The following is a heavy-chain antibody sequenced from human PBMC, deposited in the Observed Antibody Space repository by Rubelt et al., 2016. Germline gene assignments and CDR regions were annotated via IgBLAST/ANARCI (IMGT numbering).Heavy chain of an antibody. Sequence: QLQLQESGPGLVKPSETLSLTCTVSGGSISSSSYYWGWIRQPPGKGLEWICSIYYSGSTYYNPSLKSRVTISVDTSKNQFSLKLSSVTAADTAVYYCARDPRAGTTSFDYWGQGTLVTVSS. D-gene: IGHD1-7*01. CDR2: IYYSGST. CDR1: GGSISSSSYY. CDR3: ARDPRAGTTSFDY. J-gene: IGHJ4*02. V-gene: IGHV4-39*07.